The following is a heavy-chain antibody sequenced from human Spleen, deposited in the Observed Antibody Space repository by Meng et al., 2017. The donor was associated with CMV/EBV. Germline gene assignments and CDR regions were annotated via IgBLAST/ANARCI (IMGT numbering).Heavy chain of an antibody. D-gene: IGHD3-3*01. CDR2: IYYSGST. CDR3: ARDRPYYDFWSGYSHDAFDI. J-gene: IGHJ3*02. V-gene: IGHV4-39*07. CDR1: GGSISSSSYY. Sequence: GSLRLSCTVSGGSISSSSYYWGWIRQPPGKGLEWIGSIYYSGSTYYNPSLKSRVTISVDTSKNQFSLKLSSVTAADTAVYYCARDRPYYDFWSGYSHDAFDIWGQGTMVTVSS.